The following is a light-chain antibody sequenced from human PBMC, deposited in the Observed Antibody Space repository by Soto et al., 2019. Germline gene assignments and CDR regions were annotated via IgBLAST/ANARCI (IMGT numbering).Light chain of an antibody. CDR1: QDISSW. CDR2: AAS. J-gene: IGKJ2*01. CDR3: QHTNSFPYT. Sequence: DIQMTQSPSSVSASVGDRVTITCRARQDISSWLAWYQQKQGKAPKLLIYAASTLQSGVPSRFSGSGSWTGFTLTLSSLQPEDSTIYYCQHTNSFPYTFGQGTKLEIK. V-gene: IGKV1-12*01.